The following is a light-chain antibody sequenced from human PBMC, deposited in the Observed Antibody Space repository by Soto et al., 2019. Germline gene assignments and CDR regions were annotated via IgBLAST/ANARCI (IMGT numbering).Light chain of an antibody. Sequence: DIQMTQSPSSLSASVGDRVTITCRASQGISNYLAWYQQKPGKVPQLLIYGASNLQSGVPSRFSGSGSGTDFTLTISSLQPDDVATYYCQKYISVPFTFGPGTNVDIK. CDR2: GAS. V-gene: IGKV1-27*01. J-gene: IGKJ3*01. CDR3: QKYISVPFT. CDR1: QGISNY.